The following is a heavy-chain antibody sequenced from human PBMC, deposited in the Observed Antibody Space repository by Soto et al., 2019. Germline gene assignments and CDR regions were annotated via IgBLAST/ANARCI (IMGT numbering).Heavy chain of an antibody. CDR1: GFTLSSRW. CDR2: IKTDGSTT. CDR3: ARDQDTYGQAVFDS. V-gene: IGHV3-74*01. J-gene: IGHJ4*02. D-gene: IGHD2-15*01. Sequence: EVQLVESGGGLVQPGGSLRLSCVVSGFTLSSRWMHWFRQTPGKGLVWVSRIKTDGSTTNYADSVQGRFTISRDNAKNTLFLHMNSLRIEDTAMYYCARDQDTYGQAVFDSWGQGTLVTVSS.